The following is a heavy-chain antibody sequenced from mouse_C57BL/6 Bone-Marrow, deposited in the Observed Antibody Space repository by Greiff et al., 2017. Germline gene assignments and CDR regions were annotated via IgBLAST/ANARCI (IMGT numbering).Heavy chain of an antibody. CDR3: TCTVVAMGPYDLDY. Sequence: QVQLKESGAELVRPGASVTLSCTASGYTFTDYEMHWVKQTPVHGLEWIGAIDPETGGTAYNQKFKGKAILTADKSSSTAYMELRSLTSEDSAVYYCTCTVVAMGPYDLDYWGQGTTLTVSS. J-gene: IGHJ2*01. V-gene: IGHV1-15*01. D-gene: IGHD1-1*01. CDR1: GYTFTDYE. CDR2: IDPETGGT.